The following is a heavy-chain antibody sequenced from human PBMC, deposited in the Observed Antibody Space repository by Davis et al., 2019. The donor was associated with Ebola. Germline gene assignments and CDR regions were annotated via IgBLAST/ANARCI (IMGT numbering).Heavy chain of an antibody. J-gene: IGHJ4*02. CDR3: ARDRAYYFGSGSPDY. Sequence: ASVKVSCKASGYTFTGYYMHWVRQAPGQGLEWMGWINPNSGGTNYAQKFQDRVTMTTDTSTSTAYMELRSLRFDDTAVYFCARDRAYYFGSGSPDYWGQGTLVTVSS. CDR2: INPNSGGT. D-gene: IGHD3-10*01. CDR1: GYTFTGYY. V-gene: IGHV1-2*02.